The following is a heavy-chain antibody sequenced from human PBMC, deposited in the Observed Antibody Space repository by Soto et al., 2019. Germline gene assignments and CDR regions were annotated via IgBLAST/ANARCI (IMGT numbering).Heavy chain of an antibody. J-gene: IGHJ4*02. V-gene: IGHV4-4*02. Sequence: QVLLQESGPGLVQPSGTLSLSCAVSGGPISSGYFWGWVRQPPGKGLEWLGDISHSGTVNYNPSLTSRVTISMDKSKSQFSLKLTSVTYADTAVYYCARRFGWYAIDYGGQGILVIVSS. CDR3: ARRFGWYAIDY. D-gene: IGHD6-19*01. CDR2: ISHSGTV. CDR1: GGPISSGYF.